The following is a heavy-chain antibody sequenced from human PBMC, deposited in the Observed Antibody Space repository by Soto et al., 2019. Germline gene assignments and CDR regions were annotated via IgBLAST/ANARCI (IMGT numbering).Heavy chain of an antibody. CDR3: ARDCSGGSCYYGGPPIDY. CDR2: ISSSSSYI. V-gene: IGHV3-21*01. D-gene: IGHD2-15*01. CDR1: GFTFSSYN. J-gene: IGHJ4*02. Sequence: EVQLVESGGGLVKPGGSLRLSCAASGFTFSSYNMNWVRQAPGKGLEWVSYISSSSSYISYADSVKGRFTISRDNAKNSLYLQMNSLRAEDTAVYYCARDCSGGSCYYGGPPIDYWGQGTLVTVSS.